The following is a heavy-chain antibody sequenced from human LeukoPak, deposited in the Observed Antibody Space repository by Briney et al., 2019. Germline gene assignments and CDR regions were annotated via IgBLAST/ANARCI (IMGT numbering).Heavy chain of an antibody. CDR2: IQSDGTNK. V-gene: IGHV3-30*02. CDR1: GFTFSNYG. D-gene: IGHD3-16*01. J-gene: IGHJ5*02. Sequence: PGGSLRLSCAASGFTFSNYGMHWVRQAPGKGLEWVTFIQSDGTNKYYTDSVKGRFTISRDNSKNTLYLQMNSLRAEDTAVYYCAKEMPELGRFCFDPWGQGTLVTVSS. CDR3: AKEMPELGRFCFDP.